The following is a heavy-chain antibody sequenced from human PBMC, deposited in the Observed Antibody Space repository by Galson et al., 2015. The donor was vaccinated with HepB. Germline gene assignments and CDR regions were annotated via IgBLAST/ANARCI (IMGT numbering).Heavy chain of an antibody. CDR2: ISGSGGST. CDR3: AKDTIVVVPATYYYYGMDV. V-gene: IGHV3-23*01. Sequence: SLRLSCAASGFTFSSYAMSWVRQAPGKGLEWVSAISGSGGSTYYADSVKGRFTISRDNSKNTLYLQMNSLRAEDTAVYYCAKDTIVVVPATYYYYGMDVWGQGTTVTVSS. D-gene: IGHD2-2*01. J-gene: IGHJ6*02. CDR1: GFTFSSYA.